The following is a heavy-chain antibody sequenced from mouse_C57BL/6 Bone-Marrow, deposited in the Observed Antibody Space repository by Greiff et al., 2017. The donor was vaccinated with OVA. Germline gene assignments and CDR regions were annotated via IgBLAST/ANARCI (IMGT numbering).Heavy chain of an antibody. D-gene: IGHD4-1*01. Sequence: VQLQQSGPELVKPGASVKISCKASGYTFTDYYMNWVKQSHGKSLEWIGDINPNNGGTSYNQKFKGKATLTVDKSSSTAYMELRSLTSEDSAVYYCAIRTGTEYAMDYRGQGTSVTVSS. CDR3: AIRTGTEYAMDY. CDR2: INPNNGGT. J-gene: IGHJ4*01. CDR1: GYTFTDYY. V-gene: IGHV1-26*01.